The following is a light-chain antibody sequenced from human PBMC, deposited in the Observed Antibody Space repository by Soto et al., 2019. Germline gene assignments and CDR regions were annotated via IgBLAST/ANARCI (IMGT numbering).Light chain of an antibody. CDR2: KAS. CDR1: QSISNW. V-gene: IGKV1-5*03. CDR3: QQYNTNSYT. Sequence: DIQMTQSPSTLSASVGDRVTITCRASQSISNWLAWYQQKPGKAPKVLIYKASSLETEVPSRFSGSGSGTEFTLTISSLQPDDFATYYCQQYNTNSYTFGQATKVDIK. J-gene: IGKJ2*01.